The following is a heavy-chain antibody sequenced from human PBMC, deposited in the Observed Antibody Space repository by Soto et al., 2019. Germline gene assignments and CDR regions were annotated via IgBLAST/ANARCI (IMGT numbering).Heavy chain of an antibody. CDR3: ARDLWRITGAFDI. V-gene: IGHV4-31*03. Sequence: PSETLSLTCTVSGGSISSGGYYWSWIRQHPGKGLEWIGYIYYSGSTYYNPSLKSRVTISVDTSKNQFSLKLSSVTAADTAVYYCARDLWRITGAFDIWGQGTMVTVSS. CDR1: GGSISSGGYY. J-gene: IGHJ3*02. D-gene: IGHD1-20*01. CDR2: IYYSGST.